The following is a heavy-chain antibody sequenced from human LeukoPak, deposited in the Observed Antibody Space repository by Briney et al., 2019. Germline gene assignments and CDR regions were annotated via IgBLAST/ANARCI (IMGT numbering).Heavy chain of an antibody. CDR3: ARLGRWLQFDY. Sequence: SETLPLTCAVYGGSFSGYYWSWIRQPPGKGLEWIGEINHSGSTNYNPSLKSRVTISVDTSKNQFSLKLSSVTAADTAVYYCARLGRWLQFDYWGQGTLVTVSS. CDR2: INHSGST. J-gene: IGHJ4*02. D-gene: IGHD5-24*01. CDR1: GGSFSGYY. V-gene: IGHV4-34*01.